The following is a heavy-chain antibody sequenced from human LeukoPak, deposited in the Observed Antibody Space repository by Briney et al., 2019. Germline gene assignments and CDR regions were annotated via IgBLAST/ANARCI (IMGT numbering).Heavy chain of an antibody. Sequence: SETLSLTCTVSGGSISSYYWSWIRQPPGKGLEWIGYIYYSGSTNYNPSLKSRVTISVDTSKNQFSLKLSSVTAADTAVYYCARGGSTYYYDSSGGNPFFDYWGQGTLVTVSS. J-gene: IGHJ4*02. V-gene: IGHV4-59*01. CDR2: IYYSGST. CDR1: GGSISSYY. CDR3: ARGGSTYYYDSSGGNPFFDY. D-gene: IGHD3-22*01.